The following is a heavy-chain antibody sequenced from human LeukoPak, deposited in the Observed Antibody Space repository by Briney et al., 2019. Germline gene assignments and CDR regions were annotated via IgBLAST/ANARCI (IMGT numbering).Heavy chain of an antibody. CDR2: INSDGSSI. J-gene: IGHJ4*02. V-gene: IGHV3-74*01. Sequence: GGSLRLSCAASGFTFSSHWMHWVRQAPGKGLVWVSRINSDGSSISYADSVKGRFTISRDNAKNSLYLQMNSLRAEDTALYYCAKDYYYDSSGYFDYWGQGTLVTVSS. D-gene: IGHD3-22*01. CDR3: AKDYYYDSSGYFDY. CDR1: GFTFSSHW.